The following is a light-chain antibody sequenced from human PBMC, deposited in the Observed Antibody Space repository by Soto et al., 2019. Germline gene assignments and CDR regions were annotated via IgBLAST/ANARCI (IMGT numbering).Light chain of an antibody. CDR2: GNS. J-gene: IGLJ2*01. CDR1: SSNIGAGYD. CDR3: QSYDSSLSGREV. V-gene: IGLV1-40*01. Sequence: QSVLTQPPSVSGAPGQRVTISCTGSSSNIGAGYDVHWYQQLPGTAPKLLIYGNSKRPSGVPDRFSGSKSGTSASLAITGLQAEDEADYYCQSYDSSLSGREVFGGGTKLTVL.